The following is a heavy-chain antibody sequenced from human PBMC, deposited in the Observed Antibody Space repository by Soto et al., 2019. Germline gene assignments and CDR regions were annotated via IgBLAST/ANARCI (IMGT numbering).Heavy chain of an antibody. V-gene: IGHV3-30-3*01. CDR1: GFTFSSYA. D-gene: IGHD1-26*01. CDR3: ARDSIVGETEIGYFDY. CDR2: ISYDGSNK. Sequence: GGSLRLSCAASGFTFSSYAMHWVRQAPGKGLEWVAVISYDGSNKYYADSVKGRFTISRDNSKNTLYLQMNSLRAEDTAVYYCARDSIVGETEIGYFDYWGQGTLVTVSS. J-gene: IGHJ4*02.